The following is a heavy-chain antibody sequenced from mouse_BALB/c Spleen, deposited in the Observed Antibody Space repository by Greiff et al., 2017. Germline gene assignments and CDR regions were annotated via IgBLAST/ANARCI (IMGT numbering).Heavy chain of an antibody. CDR3: NAWGDGFSAY. V-gene: IGHV1-9*01. J-gene: IGHJ3*01. CDR2: ILPGSGST. CDR1: GYTFSSYW. D-gene: IGHD2-3*01. Sequence: QVQLQQSGAELMKPGASVKISCKATGYTFSSYWIEWVKQRPGHGLEWIGEILPGSGSTNYNEKFKGKATFTADTSSNTAYMQLSSLTSEDSAVYYCNAWGDGFSAYWGQGTLVTVSA.